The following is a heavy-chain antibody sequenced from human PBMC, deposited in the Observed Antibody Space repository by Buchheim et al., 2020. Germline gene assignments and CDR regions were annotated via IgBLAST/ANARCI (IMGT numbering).Heavy chain of an antibody. CDR2: INTITGNP. CDR1: GYTFTSYA. J-gene: IGHJ6*02. V-gene: IGHV7-4-1*02. CDR3: ARDLQGSGSYYRNYYYYGMDV. D-gene: IGHD3-10*01. Sequence: QVQLVQSGSELKKPGASVKVSCKASGYTFTSYAMNWVRQAPGQGLEWMGWINTITGNPTYAQGFTGRFVFSLDTSVSTAYLQISSLKAEDTAVYYCARDLQGSGSYYRNYYYYGMDVWGQGTT.